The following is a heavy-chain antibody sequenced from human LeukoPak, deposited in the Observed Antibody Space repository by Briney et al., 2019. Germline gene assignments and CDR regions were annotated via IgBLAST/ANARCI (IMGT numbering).Heavy chain of an antibody. Sequence: GESLKISCKGSGYSFINYWIGWVRQMPGKGLEWMGLIYPGDSDTRYTPSFQGQVTMSADKSINTAYLQWSSLKASDTAMYYCARRQGCSSTSCPPDYWGQGTLVTVSP. CDR2: IYPGDSDT. J-gene: IGHJ4*02. CDR1: GYSFINYW. CDR3: ARRQGCSSTSCPPDY. D-gene: IGHD2-2*01. V-gene: IGHV5-51*01.